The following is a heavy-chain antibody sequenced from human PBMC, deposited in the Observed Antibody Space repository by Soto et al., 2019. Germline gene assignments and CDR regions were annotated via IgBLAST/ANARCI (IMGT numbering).Heavy chain of an antibody. D-gene: IGHD3-22*01. CDR3: AREYDSSGYGYDAFDI. V-gene: IGHV3-30*04. CDR1: GFIFSTYA. Sequence: QVQLVESGGGVVQPGRSLRLSCAASGFIFSTYAMHWVRQAPGKALEWVTFISYDGRNKYYADSVKDRFTISRDNSKNTLYLLMTSLSTEDTAVYYCAREYDSSGYGYDAFDIWGQGTMVTVSS. J-gene: IGHJ3*02. CDR2: ISYDGRNK.